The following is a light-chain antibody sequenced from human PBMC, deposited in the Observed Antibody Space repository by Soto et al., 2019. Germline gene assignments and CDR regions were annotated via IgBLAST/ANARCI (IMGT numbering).Light chain of an antibody. J-gene: IGKJ5*01. V-gene: IGKV3-20*01. CDR3: QQHGSTPIT. CDR2: GAS. Sequence: DILMTQSPATLSVSPGERATLSCRASQSISSNLAWYQQKPGQAPKLLIYGASSRATGIPDRFSGSGSGTDFSLTISSLQPEDFAMYYCQQHGSTPITFGQGTRLEI. CDR1: QSISSN.